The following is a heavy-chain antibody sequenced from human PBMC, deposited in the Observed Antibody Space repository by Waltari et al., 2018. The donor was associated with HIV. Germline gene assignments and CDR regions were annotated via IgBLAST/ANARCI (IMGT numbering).Heavy chain of an antibody. CDR1: GGSISSGSYY. V-gene: IGHV4-61*02. D-gene: IGHD5-18*01. CDR3: AREAGIQLWLRFDY. Sequence: QVQLQESGPGLVKPSQTLSLTCTVSGGSISSGSYYWSWIRQPAGKGLAWIGRIYTSGSTNYNPSLKSRVTISVDTSKNQFSLKLSSVTAADTAVYYCAREAGIQLWLRFDYWGQGTLVTVSS. CDR2: IYTSGST. J-gene: IGHJ4*02.